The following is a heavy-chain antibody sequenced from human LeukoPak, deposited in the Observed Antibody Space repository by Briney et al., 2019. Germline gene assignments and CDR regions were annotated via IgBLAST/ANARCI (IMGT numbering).Heavy chain of an antibody. V-gene: IGHV4-34*01. CDR1: GGSFSGYY. J-gene: IGHJ5*02. CDR3: ARGGRELLRRRNHWFDP. D-gene: IGHD1-26*01. CDR2: INHSGST. Sequence: SETLSLTCAVYGGSFSGYYWSWIRQPPGKGLEWIWEINHSGSTNYNPSLKSRVTISVDTSKNQFSLKLSSVTAADTAVYYCARGGRELLRRRNHWFDPWGQGTLVNVSS.